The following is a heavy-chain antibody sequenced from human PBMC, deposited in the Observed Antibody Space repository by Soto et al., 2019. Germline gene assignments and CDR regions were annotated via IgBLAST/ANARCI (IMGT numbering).Heavy chain of an antibody. V-gene: IGHV3-23*01. J-gene: IGHJ3*02. CDR1: GFTFSSYA. CDR3: AKGYYYDSSGYYYPAFDI. CDR2: ISGSGGST. Sequence: PGGSLRLSCAASGFTFSSYAMSWVRQAPGKGLEWVSAISGSGGSTYYADSVKGRFTISRDNSKNTLYLQMNSLRAEDTAVYYCAKGYYYDSSGYYYPAFDIWGQGTMVTVSS. D-gene: IGHD3-22*01.